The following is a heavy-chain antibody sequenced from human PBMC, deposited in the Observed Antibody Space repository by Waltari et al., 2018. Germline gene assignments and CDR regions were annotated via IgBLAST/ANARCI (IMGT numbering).Heavy chain of an antibody. CDR3: ARDQGCSSTSCYYYYYMDV. J-gene: IGHJ6*03. CDR1: GGTFSSYA. V-gene: IGHV1-69*12. D-gene: IGHD2-2*01. Sequence: QVQLVQSGAEVKKPGSSVKVSCKASGGTFSSYAISWVRQAPGQGLEWMGGIIPIFGTANYAQKFQGRVTITADESTSTAYMELSSLRSEDTAVYYCARDQGCSSTSCYYYYYMDVWGKGTTVTISS. CDR2: IIPIFGTA.